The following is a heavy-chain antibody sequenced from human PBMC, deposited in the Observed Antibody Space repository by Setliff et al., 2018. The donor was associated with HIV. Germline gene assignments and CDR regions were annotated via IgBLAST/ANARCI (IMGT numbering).Heavy chain of an antibody. CDR3: AREVVGATERYYFDY. CDR2: ISGSGSTI. Sequence: GESLKISCAASGFTFSSYAMSWVRQAPGKGLEWVSAISGSGSTIYYADSVKGRFTISRDNAKNSLYLQMNSLRAEDTAVYYCAREVVGATERYYFDYWGQGTLVTVSS. V-gene: IGHV3-21*04. CDR1: GFTFSSYA. J-gene: IGHJ4*02. D-gene: IGHD1-26*01.